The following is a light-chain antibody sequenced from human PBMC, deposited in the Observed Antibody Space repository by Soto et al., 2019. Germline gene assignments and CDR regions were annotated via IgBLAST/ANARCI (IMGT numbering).Light chain of an antibody. CDR2: GAS. Sequence: EIVLTQSPATLSLSPGERATLYCRASQSVSSYLAWYQQKPGQAPRLLIYGASTRATTIPVRFSGSGSGTEFTLTISSLQSEDFAVYYCHQYDDGPYTFGQGTKVDIK. J-gene: IGKJ2*01. CDR1: QSVSSY. V-gene: IGKV3-15*01. CDR3: HQYDDGPYT.